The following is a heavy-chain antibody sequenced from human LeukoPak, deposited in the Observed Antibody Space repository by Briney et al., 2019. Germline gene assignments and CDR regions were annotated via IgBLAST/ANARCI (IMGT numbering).Heavy chain of an antibody. D-gene: IGHD5-18*01. J-gene: IGHJ4*02. CDR2: ISNSGGTT. Sequence: GGSLRLSCATSGFTFRNYAMSWVRQAPGKGLEWVSCISNSGGTTYHADSVKGRFAISRDTSKNTLYLQMNSLRVEDTAVYYCAKTSPGYTYGLLDYWGQGTLVTVSS. CDR3: AKTSPGYTYGLLDY. V-gene: IGHV3-23*01. CDR1: GFTFRNYA.